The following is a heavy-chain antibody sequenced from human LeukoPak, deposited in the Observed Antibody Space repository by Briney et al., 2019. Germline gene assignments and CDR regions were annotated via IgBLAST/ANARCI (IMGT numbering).Heavy chain of an antibody. J-gene: IGHJ4*02. CDR2: ISSSSVYI. D-gene: IGHD6-19*01. Sequence: GGSLRLSCAASGFTFSSYSMSWVRQAPGKGLEWVSYISSSSVYIYYADSVKGRFTISRDNAKNTLYLQMNSLRAEDTAMYYCARVGPHYGSGWYSYFFDYWGQGTLVTVSS. CDR3: ARVGPHYGSGWYSYFFDY. V-gene: IGHV3-21*01. CDR1: GFTFSSYS.